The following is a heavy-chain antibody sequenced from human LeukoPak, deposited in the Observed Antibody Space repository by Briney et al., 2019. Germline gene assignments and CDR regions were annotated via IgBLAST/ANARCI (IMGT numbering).Heavy chain of an antibody. D-gene: IGHD6-25*01. J-gene: IGHJ4*02. CDR2: INPRGGST. CDR3: ARVGSAAATVDY. Sequence: ASVKVSCKASGYTFTTYYMHWMRQAPGQGPEWMGIINPRGGSTDYSQKFQGRITMTSDTSTSTVYMELSSLRSDDTAVYFCARVGSAAATVDYWGQGTLVTVSS. V-gene: IGHV1-46*01. CDR1: GYTFTTYY.